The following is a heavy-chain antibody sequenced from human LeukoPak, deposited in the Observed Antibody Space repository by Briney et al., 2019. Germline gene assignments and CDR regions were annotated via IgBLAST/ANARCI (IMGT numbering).Heavy chain of an antibody. CDR1: GFTFRSYG. Sequence: PGGSLRLSCAASGFTFRSYGMYWVRQAPGKGLEWVAVISYDGSIKYYADSVKGRFTISRDNSKNTLYLQMNSLRAEDTAVYYCAKILPDAVTADYWGEGTLVTVSS. J-gene: IGHJ4*02. V-gene: IGHV3-30*18. CDR3: AKILPDAVTADY. D-gene: IGHD4-11*01. CDR2: ISYDGSIK.